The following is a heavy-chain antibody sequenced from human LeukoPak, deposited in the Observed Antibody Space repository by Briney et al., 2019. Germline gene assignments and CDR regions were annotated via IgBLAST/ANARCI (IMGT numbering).Heavy chain of an antibody. CDR1: GFTFSSYG. Sequence: GGSLRLSCAASGFTFSSYGMHWVRQAPGKGLEWVAVIWYDGSNKYYADSVKGRFTISRDNSKNTLYLQMNSLRAEDTAVYYCASSRVGGSQYCSGGSCYCFDYWGQGTLVTVSS. D-gene: IGHD2-15*01. V-gene: IGHV3-33*01. CDR3: ASSRVGGSQYCSGGSCYCFDY. J-gene: IGHJ4*02. CDR2: IWYDGSNK.